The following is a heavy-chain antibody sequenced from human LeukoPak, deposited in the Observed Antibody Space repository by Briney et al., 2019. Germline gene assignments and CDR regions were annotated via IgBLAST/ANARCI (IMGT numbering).Heavy chain of an antibody. J-gene: IGHJ4*02. CDR3: ARDMYGGDTEFDY. Sequence: GGSLRLSCAASGFTFSSYAMHWVRQAPGKGLEWVAVISYDGSNKYYADSVKGRFTISRDNSKNTLYLQMNSLRAEDTAVYYCARDMYGGDTEFDYWGQGTLVTVSS. CDR2: ISYDGSNK. CDR1: GFTFSSYA. V-gene: IGHV3-30*04. D-gene: IGHD3-10*02.